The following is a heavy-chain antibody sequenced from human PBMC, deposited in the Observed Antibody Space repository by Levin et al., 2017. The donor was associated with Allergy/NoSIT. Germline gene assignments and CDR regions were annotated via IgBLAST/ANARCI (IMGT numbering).Heavy chain of an antibody. CDR2: ISYDGSNK. V-gene: IGHV3-30-3*01. CDR1: GFTFSSYA. Sequence: PGGSLRLSCAASGFTFSSYAMHWVRQAPGKGLEWVAVISYDGSNKYYADSVKGRFTISRDNSKNTLYLQMNSLRAEDTAVYYCARDPWRYCSSNGQSSWYLDYWGQGTLVTVSS. D-gene: IGHD2-2*01. CDR3: ARDPWRYCSSNGQSSWYLDY. J-gene: IGHJ4*02.